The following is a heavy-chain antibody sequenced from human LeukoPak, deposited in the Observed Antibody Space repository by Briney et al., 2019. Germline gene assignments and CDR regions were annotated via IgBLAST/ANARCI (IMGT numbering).Heavy chain of an antibody. D-gene: IGHD3-22*01. CDR1: GFTFSDYY. Sequence: GGSLRLSCAASGFTFSDYYMSWIRQAPGKGLEWVSYISSSGSTIYYADSVKGRFTISRDNAKNSLYLQMNSLRAEDTAVYYCARDGSGYYDSSGYYFSLGYDAFDIWGQGTMVTVSS. CDR2: ISSSGSTI. J-gene: IGHJ3*02. V-gene: IGHV3-11*04. CDR3: ARDGSGYYDSSGYYFSLGYDAFDI.